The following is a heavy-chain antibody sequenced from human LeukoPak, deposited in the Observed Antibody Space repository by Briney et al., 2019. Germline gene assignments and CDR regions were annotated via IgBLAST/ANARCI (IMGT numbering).Heavy chain of an antibody. Sequence: SETLSLTCTVSGGSISSSSYYWGWIRQPPGKGLEWIGSIYYSGSTYYNPSLKSRVTISVDTSKNQFSLKLSSVTAADTAVYYCARHDSSGWNEGATDFDYWGQGTLVTVSS. J-gene: IGHJ4*02. CDR3: ARHDSSGWNEGATDFDY. CDR2: IYYSGST. V-gene: IGHV4-39*01. CDR1: GGSISSSSYY. D-gene: IGHD6-19*01.